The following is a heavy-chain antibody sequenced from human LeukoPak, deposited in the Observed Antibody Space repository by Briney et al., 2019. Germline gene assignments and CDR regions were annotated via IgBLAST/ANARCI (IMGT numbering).Heavy chain of an antibody. J-gene: IGHJ4*02. CDR1: GGSISSYY. CDR2: IYYSGST. Sequence: SETLSLTCTVSGGSISSYYWSWIRQPPGKGLEWIGYIYYSGSTNYNPSLKSRVTISVDTSKNQFSLKLSSVTAADTAVYYCARIGHEDYYFDFWGQGTLVTVSS. CDR3: ARIGHEDYYFDF. V-gene: IGHV4-59*01.